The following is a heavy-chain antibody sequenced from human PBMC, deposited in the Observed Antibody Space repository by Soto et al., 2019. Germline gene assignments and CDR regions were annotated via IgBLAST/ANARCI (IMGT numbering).Heavy chain of an antibody. D-gene: IGHD3-9*01. CDR1: GGSISSGGYY. CDR3: ARDEYTIDTILYT. Sequence: PSETLSITCTVSGGSISSGGYYWSWIRQHPGKGLEWIGYIYYSGSTYYNPSLKSRVTISVDTSKNQFSLKLSSVTAADTAVYYRARDEYTIDTILYTWGKGSRLTV. V-gene: IGHV4-31*03. J-gene: IGHJ4*02. CDR2: IYYSGST.